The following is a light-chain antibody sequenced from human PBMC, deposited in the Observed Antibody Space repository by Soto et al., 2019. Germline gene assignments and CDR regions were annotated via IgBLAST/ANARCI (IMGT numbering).Light chain of an antibody. V-gene: IGKV3-20*01. J-gene: IGKJ1*01. CDR2: GAS. CDR1: QSVSGDY. CDR3: QQFGTAPLT. Sequence: EIVFTQSPCTLSLSPGERATLSCRASQSVSGDYLVWYQQKPGQAPRLLIYGASNRATGIPDRFRGSGSGTDFTLTISRLEPEDSAVFYCQQFGTAPLTFGQGTKVDIK.